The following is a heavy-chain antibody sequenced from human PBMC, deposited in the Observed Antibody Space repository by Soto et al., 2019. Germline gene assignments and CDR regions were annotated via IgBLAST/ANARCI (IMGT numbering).Heavy chain of an antibody. D-gene: IGHD5-18*01. J-gene: IGHJ4*02. CDR2: IYYSGST. V-gene: IGHV4-30-4*01. Sequence: SETLSLTCTVSGGSISSGDYYWSWIRQPPGKGLEWIGYIYYSGSTYYNPSLKSRVTISVDTSKNQFSLKLSSVTAADTAVYYCARGAFTALRIQLWPYHDYWGQGTLVTVSS. CDR3: ARGAFTALRIQLWPYHDY. CDR1: GGSISSGDYY.